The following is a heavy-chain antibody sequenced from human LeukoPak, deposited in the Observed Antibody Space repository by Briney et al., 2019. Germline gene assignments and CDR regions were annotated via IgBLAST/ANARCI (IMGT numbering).Heavy chain of an antibody. Sequence: GGSLRLSCVTFGVTSNNYAMHWVRQAPGKGLEWVAAIWYDGSNKYYADSVKGRFTISRDNSKNTMYLQMNSLRAEDTAVYYCAREGGPGIAAAPLDYWGQGTLVTVSS. CDR1: GVTSNNYA. CDR2: IWYDGSNK. V-gene: IGHV3-33*01. CDR3: AREGGPGIAAAPLDY. D-gene: IGHD6-13*01. J-gene: IGHJ4*02.